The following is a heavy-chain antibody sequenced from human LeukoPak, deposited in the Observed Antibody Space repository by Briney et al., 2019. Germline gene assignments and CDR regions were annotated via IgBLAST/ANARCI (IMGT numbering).Heavy chain of an antibody. CDR1: GDSISSYH. Sequence: PSETLSLTCTVSGDSISSYHWSWIRQSSGKGLEWIGYIYYSGSTNYNPSLKSRVTISADTSKNQFSLKLSSVTAADTAVYYCARRVYNYGMDVWGQGTTVTVSS. CDR2: IYYSGST. J-gene: IGHJ6*02. CDR3: ARRVYNYGMDV. V-gene: IGHV4-59*08.